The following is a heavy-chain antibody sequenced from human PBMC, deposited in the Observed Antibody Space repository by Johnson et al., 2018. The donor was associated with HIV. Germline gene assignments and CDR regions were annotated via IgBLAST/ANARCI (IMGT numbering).Heavy chain of an antibody. CDR2: ISGSDHST. D-gene: IGHD3-10*01. Sequence: VQLVESGGGLVQPGGSLRLSCGASAFTFSSNDMKWVRQAPGKGLEWVSPISGSDHSTYYADSVRGRFTISRDNSKNTLYLQMNSLRAGDSAVYYCARVGGSWMLDAFDIWGQGTVVTVSS. CDR3: ARVGGSWMLDAFDI. CDR1: AFTFSSND. V-gene: IGHV3-23*04. J-gene: IGHJ3*02.